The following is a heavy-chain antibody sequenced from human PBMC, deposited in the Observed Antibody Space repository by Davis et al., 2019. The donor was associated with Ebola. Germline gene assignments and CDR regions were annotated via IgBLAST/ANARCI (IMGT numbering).Heavy chain of an antibody. CDR1: GVSISSYC. J-gene: IGHJ4*02. CDR3: ARGRTGYYNVMFDS. V-gene: IGHV4-59*01. CDR2: VCYSGST. D-gene: IGHD3-9*01. Sequence: PSETLSLTCSVSGVSISSYCWSWIRQPPGKGLDWIGYVCYSGSTNYNPSLQSRVSISADTSKNHFSLKLSSVTAADTAVYYCARGRTGYYNVMFDSWGRGTLVTVSS.